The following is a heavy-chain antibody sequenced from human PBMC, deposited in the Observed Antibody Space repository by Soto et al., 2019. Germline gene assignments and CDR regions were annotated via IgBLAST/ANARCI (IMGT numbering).Heavy chain of an antibody. CDR2: ISSSSSYI. V-gene: IGHV3-21*01. CDR1: GFTFSSYS. Sequence: EVQLVESGGGLVKPGGSLRLSCAASGFTFSSYSMNWVRQAPGKGLEWVSSISSSSSYIYYADSVKGRFTISRDNAKKSLYLQMNSLRAEDTAVYYCARERATRDYYYYYYRDVGGKGTTVTVSS. CDR3: ARERATRDYYYYYYRDV. D-gene: IGHD5-12*01. J-gene: IGHJ6*03.